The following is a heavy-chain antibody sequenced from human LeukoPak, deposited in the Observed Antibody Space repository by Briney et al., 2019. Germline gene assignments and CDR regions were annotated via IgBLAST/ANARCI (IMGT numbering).Heavy chain of an antibody. J-gene: IGHJ4*02. D-gene: IGHD5-24*01. Sequence: GGSLRLSCAASGFTFTTYWMTWVRQAPGKGLEWVAKVEQDGSEKYYVDSVKGRFTISRDNAKNSLSLQMNSLRVEDTAVYFCARGDGYHRLWGQGTLVTVSS. CDR1: GFTFTTYW. CDR2: VEQDGSEK. CDR3: ARGDGYHRL. V-gene: IGHV3-7*01.